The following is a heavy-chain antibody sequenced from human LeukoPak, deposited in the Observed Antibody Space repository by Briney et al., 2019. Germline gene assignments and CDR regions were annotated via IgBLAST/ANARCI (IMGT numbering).Heavy chain of an antibody. D-gene: IGHD6-13*01. CDR3: ARAPIAAAGTEWFDY. CDR2: FDPEDGET. CDR1: GYTLTELS. J-gene: IGHJ4*02. V-gene: IGHV1-24*01. Sequence: ASVKVSCKVSGYTLTELSMHWVRQAPGKGLEWMGGFDPEDGETIYAQKFQGRVTMTEDTSTDTAYMELSSLRSEDTAVYYCARAPIAAAGTEWFDYWGQGTLVTVSS.